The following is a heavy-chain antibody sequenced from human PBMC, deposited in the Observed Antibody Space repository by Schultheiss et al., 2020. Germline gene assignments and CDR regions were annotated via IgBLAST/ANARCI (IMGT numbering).Heavy chain of an antibody. CDR2: IYDSGIT. Sequence: SETLSLTCTVSGGSINDYYCSWIRQPPGKGLEWIGYIYDSGITYYNPSLKSRVTISVDTSKNQFSLKLSSVTAADTAVYYCARDGPARYDILTGYYRAKSMDVWGQGTTVTVSS. D-gene: IGHD3-9*01. CDR3: ARDGPARYDILTGYYRAKSMDV. V-gene: IGHV4-59*01. CDR1: GGSINDYY. J-gene: IGHJ6*02.